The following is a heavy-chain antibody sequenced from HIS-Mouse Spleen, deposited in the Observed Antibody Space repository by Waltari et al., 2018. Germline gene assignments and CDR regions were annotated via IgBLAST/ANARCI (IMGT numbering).Heavy chain of an antibody. J-gene: IGHJ4*02. CDR3: ARRTQFGGTFDY. D-gene: IGHD3-16*01. CDR1: GGSFSGYY. V-gene: IGHV4-34*01. CDR2: INHSGST. Sequence: QVQLQQWGAGLLKPSETLSLTCAVYGGSFSGYYWSWIRQPPGKGLEWSGEINHSGSTNYNPSLKSRVTISVDTSKNQFSLKLSSVTAADTAVYYCARRTQFGGTFDYWGQGTLVTVSS.